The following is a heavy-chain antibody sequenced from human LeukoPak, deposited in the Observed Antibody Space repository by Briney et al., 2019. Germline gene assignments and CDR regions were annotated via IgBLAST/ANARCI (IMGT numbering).Heavy chain of an antibody. D-gene: IGHD5-18*01. CDR2: IYSGGST. V-gene: IGHV3-53*01. Sequence: GGSLRLSCAASGFIVSSNYMSWIRQAPGKGLEWVSVIYSGGSTYYADSVKGRFTISRDNSKNTLYLQMNSLRVEDTAVYYCARARGYSYGCDYWGQGTLVTVSS. J-gene: IGHJ4*02. CDR3: ARARGYSYGCDY. CDR1: GFIVSSNY.